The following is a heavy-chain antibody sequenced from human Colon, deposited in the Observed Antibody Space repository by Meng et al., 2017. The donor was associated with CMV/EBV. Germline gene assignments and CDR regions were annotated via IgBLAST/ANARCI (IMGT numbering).Heavy chain of an antibody. D-gene: IGHD1-14*01. CDR2: IGNDEITK. CDR3: AKEGRNEGTHFDY. V-gene: IGHV3-30-3*01. CDR1: GFMFISSS. J-gene: IGHJ4*02. Sequence: QVQMVGPGGGVVQPGRSLRLSCTASGFMFISSSIHWVRQAPGKGLEWVAVIGNDEITKFYADSVRDRFIISRDNSKNSVSLQMDSLRPEDTAVYYCAKEGRNEGTHFDYWGQGTLVTVSS.